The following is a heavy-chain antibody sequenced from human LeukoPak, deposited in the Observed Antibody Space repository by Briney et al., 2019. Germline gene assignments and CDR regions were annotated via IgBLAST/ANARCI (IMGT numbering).Heavy chain of an antibody. CDR3: ARDRIRIAAAGTWFDP. J-gene: IGHJ5*02. Sequence: GGSLRLSCAASGFTFSSYSMNWVRQAPGKGLEWVSSISSSSYIHYADSVKGRFTISRDNAKNSLYLQMNSLRAEDTAVYYCARDRIRIAAAGTWFDPWGQGTLVTVSS. D-gene: IGHD6-13*01. V-gene: IGHV3-21*01. CDR1: GFTFSSYS. CDR2: ISSSSYI.